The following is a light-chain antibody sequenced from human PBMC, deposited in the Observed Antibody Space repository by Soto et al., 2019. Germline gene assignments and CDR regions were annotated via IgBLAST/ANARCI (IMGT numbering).Light chain of an antibody. J-gene: IGKJ1*01. Sequence: EIVLTQSPGTLSLSPRERATLSSRARQRVSSNYLAWYQQKPGQAPRLLIYATSSRATGIPDRFSGSGSGTVFTLAISRLEPEDFAVYYCHQYGYSSWTFGQGTKVDIK. CDR1: QRVSSNY. CDR3: HQYGYSSWT. V-gene: IGKV3-20*01. CDR2: ATS.